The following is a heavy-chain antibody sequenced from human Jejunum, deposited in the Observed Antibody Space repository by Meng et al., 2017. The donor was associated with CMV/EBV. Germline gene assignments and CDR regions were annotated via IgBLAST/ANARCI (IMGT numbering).Heavy chain of an antibody. CDR1: GRTFSTYA. Sequence: RLACVVSGRTFSTYAMNWVRQAPGRGLEWVSGITSDGAPYYADSVKGRFTISRDDSKSTHYLQLSSLRAEDTALYYCTSGRPGDFGHWAQGTLVTVSS. CDR3: TSGRPGDFGH. CDR2: ITSDGAP. V-gene: IGHV3-23*01. J-gene: IGHJ4*02. D-gene: IGHD1-1*01.